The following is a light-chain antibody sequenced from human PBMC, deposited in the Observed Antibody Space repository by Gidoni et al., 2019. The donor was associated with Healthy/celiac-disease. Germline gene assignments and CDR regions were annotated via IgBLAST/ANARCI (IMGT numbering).Light chain of an antibody. CDR3: MQALQTPCT. CDR2: LGS. V-gene: IGKV2-28*01. J-gene: IGKJ1*01. CDR1: QSLLHSNGYNY. Sequence: IVMTQSPLSLPVTPGEPASISCRSSQSLLHSNGYNYLDWYLQKPGQSPQLLIYLGSNRASGVPDRFSGRGSGTDFTLKISRVEAEDVGVYYCMQALQTPCTFGQGTKVEIK.